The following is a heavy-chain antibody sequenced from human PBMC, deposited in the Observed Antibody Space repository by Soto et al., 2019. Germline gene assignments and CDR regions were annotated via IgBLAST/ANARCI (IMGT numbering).Heavy chain of an antibody. D-gene: IGHD6-19*01. V-gene: IGHV3-33*01. Sequence: LRLSCAASGFTFGSYGMHWVRQAPGKGLEWVAVIWYDGSNKYYADSVKGRFTISRDNSKNTLYLQMNSLRAEDTAVYYCARDTSEWLANSIYYYGTDVWGQGTTVTVSS. CDR1: GFTFGSYG. CDR3: ARDTSEWLANSIYYYGTDV. CDR2: IWYDGSNK. J-gene: IGHJ6*02.